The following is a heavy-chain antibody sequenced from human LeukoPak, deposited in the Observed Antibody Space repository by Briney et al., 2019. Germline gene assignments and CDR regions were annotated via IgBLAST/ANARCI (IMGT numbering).Heavy chain of an antibody. CDR3: ARDQGSLTRSWYTGY. Sequence: PGASVKVSCKASGYTFTGYHIHWVRQAPGQGLEWMGRINPYSGDTNFARKFQGRVTMTRDTSITTAYMDLSSLTPDDTAVYFCARDQGSLTRSWYTGYWGQGTQVTVSS. CDR1: GYTFTGYH. J-gene: IGHJ4*02. D-gene: IGHD6-13*01. V-gene: IGHV1-2*06. CDR2: INPYSGDT.